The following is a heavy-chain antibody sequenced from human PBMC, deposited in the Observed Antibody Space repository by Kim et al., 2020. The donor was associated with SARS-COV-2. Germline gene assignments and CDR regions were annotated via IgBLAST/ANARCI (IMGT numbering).Heavy chain of an antibody. J-gene: IGHJ6*02. CDR3: ARHLVWDAYYYYGMDV. D-gene: IGHD1-26*01. Sequence: SLKSRVTRSVDTSKNQFSLKLSSVTAADTAVYYCARHLVWDAYYYYGMDVWGQGTTVTVSS. V-gene: IGHV4-39*01.